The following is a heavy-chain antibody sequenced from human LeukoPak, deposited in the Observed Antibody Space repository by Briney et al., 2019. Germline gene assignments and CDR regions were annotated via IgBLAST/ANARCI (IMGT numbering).Heavy chain of an antibody. CDR1: GYTFTGYF. D-gene: IGHD5/OR15-5a*01. CDR3: ARSWGVEMSTIEPFDY. J-gene: IGHJ4*02. V-gene: IGHV1-2*02. Sequence: ASVKVSCKASGYTFTGYFVHWVRQAPGQGLEWMGWINPNSGCTNYAQKFQGRVTMTRDTSISTAYMDVRRMRYDDTAVYYCARSWGVEMSTIEPFDYWGQGTLVTVSS. CDR2: INPNSGCT.